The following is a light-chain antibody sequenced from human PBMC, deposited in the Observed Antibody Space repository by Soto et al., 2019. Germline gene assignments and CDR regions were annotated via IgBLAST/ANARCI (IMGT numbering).Light chain of an antibody. V-gene: IGKV3-20*01. J-gene: IGKJ1*01. CDR3: HQYGSSPRT. Sequence: EIVLTQSPGTLSLSPGDSATLSCRASQSVSSNFLAWYQQKPGQAPRLLIYGASIRATGIPDRFSGSGSGTDFTLTIRRLEPEDFVMYFCHQYGSSPRTFGQGTKVEIK. CDR2: GAS. CDR1: QSVSSNF.